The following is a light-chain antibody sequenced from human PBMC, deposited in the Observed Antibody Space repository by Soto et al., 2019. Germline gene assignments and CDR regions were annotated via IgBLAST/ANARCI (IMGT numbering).Light chain of an antibody. Sequence: DIQMTQSPSTLSASVGDRVTITCRASQSVTTWLAWYQQKPGKAPKLLIYKASNLESGLPSRFTGSGSGTEFTLTISSLQTDDFATYYCQQYSTYPFTFGQGTRLESK. CDR2: KAS. CDR3: QQYSTYPFT. V-gene: IGKV1-5*03. J-gene: IGKJ5*01. CDR1: QSVTTW.